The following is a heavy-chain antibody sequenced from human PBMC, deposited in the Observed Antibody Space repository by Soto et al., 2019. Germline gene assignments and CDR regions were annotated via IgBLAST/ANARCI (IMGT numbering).Heavy chain of an antibody. D-gene: IGHD3-22*01. CDR2: IGTAGDT. Sequence: EVQLVESGGGLVQPGGSLRFSCAASGFTFSSYDMHWVRQATGKGLEWVSAIGTAGDTYYPGSVKGRFTISRENAKNSLYLQMNSLRAGDTAVYYCARGYDSSGYRHFDYWGQGTLVTVSS. J-gene: IGHJ4*02. CDR3: ARGYDSSGYRHFDY. CDR1: GFTFSSYD. V-gene: IGHV3-13*01.